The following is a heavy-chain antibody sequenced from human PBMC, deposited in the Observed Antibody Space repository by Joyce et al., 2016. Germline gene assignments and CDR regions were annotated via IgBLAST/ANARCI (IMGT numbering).Heavy chain of an antibody. D-gene: IGHD7-27*01. CDR3: ARGPRSNWGLVWFDP. Sequence: QVQLQQWGAGLLKPSETLSLTCAVYGGSFSGYYWSWIRQPPGKGLEWIGEINHSGSTNYNPALKSRVTISVDTSKNHFSLKLSSVTAADTAVYYCARGPRSNWGLVWFDPWGQGTLVTVSS. J-gene: IGHJ5*02. V-gene: IGHV4-34*01. CDR2: INHSGST. CDR1: GGSFSGYY.